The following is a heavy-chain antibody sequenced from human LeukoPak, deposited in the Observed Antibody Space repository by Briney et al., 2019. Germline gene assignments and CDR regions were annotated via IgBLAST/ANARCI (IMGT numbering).Heavy chain of an antibody. V-gene: IGHV1-18*01. CDR2: ISAYNGDT. CDR1: GYTFTTYG. Sequence: GASVKVSCKASGYTFTTYGISWVRQAPGQGLEWMGWISAYNGDTNYAQRLQGRVTMTTDTSTSTAYMELRSLRSEDTAVYYCARILYYDSSGPPDYWGQGTLVTVSS. CDR3: ARILYYDSSGPPDY. J-gene: IGHJ4*02. D-gene: IGHD3-22*01.